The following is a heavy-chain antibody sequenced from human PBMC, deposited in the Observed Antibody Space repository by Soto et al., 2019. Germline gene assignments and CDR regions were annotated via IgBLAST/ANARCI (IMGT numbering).Heavy chain of an antibody. CDR3: VGGYYFGDY. D-gene: IGHD3-22*01. CDR2: ISYDGSNK. Sequence: QVQLVESGGGVVQPGRSLRLSCAASGFTFSSYGMHWVRQAPGKGLQWVAVISYDGSNKYYADSVKGRFTISRDNSKNTLYLQMNSLRAEDTAVYYCVGGYYFGDYWGQGNLVTVSS. V-gene: IGHV3-30*03. CDR1: GFTFSSYG. J-gene: IGHJ4*02.